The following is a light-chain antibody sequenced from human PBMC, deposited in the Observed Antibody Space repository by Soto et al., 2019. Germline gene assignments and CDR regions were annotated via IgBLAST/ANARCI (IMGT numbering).Light chain of an antibody. J-gene: IGKJ1*01. CDR3: QHYNSYPDA. CDR2: KAS. CDR1: QTISSW. Sequence: SQMIHSPSTLSVSVVDRVTSTCRASQTISSWLAWYQQKPGKAPKLLIYKASTLKSGVPYRFSGSGSGTEFTLTISSLQPDDFATYYCQHYNSYPDAFGQGTKLDI. V-gene: IGKV1-5*03.